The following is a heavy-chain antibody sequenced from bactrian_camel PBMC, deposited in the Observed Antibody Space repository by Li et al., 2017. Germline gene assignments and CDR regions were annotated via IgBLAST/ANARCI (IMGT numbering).Heavy chain of an antibody. Sequence: VQLVESGGNLVQPGGSLRLSCAASGYTYSRNYMTWFRQAPGKEREKVAAISGGSESTQYADSVKGRFTISRDNAKNTPYLQMNSLKSDDTALYYCASQYHWGQGTQVTV. CDR1: GYTYSRNY. V-gene: IGHV3S31*01. J-gene: IGHJ4*01. CDR2: ISGGSEST. CDR3: ASQYH.